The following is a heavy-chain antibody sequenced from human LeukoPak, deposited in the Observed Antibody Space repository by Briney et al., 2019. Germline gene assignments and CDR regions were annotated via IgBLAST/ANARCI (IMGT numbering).Heavy chain of an antibody. CDR3: ARGAEDRDY. CDR2: IKYDGSTQ. J-gene: IGHJ4*02. CDR1: GVSFSSYW. Sequence: GGSLRLSCAASGVSFSSYWMSWVRQAPGKGLEWVAHIKYDGSTQHYVDSVRGRFTISRDNAKNSLYLQMNSLRAEDTATYYCARGAEDRDYWGQGTLVTVSS. V-gene: IGHV3-7*01. D-gene: IGHD2-15*01.